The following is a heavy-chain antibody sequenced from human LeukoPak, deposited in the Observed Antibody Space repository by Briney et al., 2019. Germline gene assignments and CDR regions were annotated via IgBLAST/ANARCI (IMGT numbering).Heavy chain of an antibody. J-gene: IGHJ4*02. Sequence: GGSLRLSCAASGFIFDDYAMHWVRPAPGKGLEWVSCINWNSGSIGYADSVKGRFTISRDNAKNSLYLQMNSLRAEDTALYYCAKWAATGGLEYWGQGALVTVSS. D-gene: IGHD7-27*01. V-gene: IGHV3-9*01. CDR2: INWNSGSI. CDR3: AKWAATGGLEY. CDR1: GFIFDDYA.